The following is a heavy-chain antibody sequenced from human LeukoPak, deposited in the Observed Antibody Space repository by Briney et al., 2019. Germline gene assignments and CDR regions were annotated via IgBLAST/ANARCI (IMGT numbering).Heavy chain of an antibody. V-gene: IGHV3-21*01. J-gene: IGHJ4*02. CDR3: ASQVVPAALSDY. Sequence: GGSLRLSCAASGFTFSSYSMNWVRQAPGKGLEWVSSISSSSSYIYYADSVKGRFTISRDNAQNSLYLQMNSLRAEDTAVYYCASQVVPAALSDYWGQGTLVTVSS. D-gene: IGHD2-2*01. CDR2: ISSSSSYI. CDR1: GFTFSSYS.